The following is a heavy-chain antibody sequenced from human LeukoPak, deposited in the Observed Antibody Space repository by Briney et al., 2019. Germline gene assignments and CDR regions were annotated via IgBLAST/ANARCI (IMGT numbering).Heavy chain of an antibody. Sequence: EGSLRLSCAASGFTFSSYGMHWVRQAPGKGLGWVAFIRYDGTTRYYADSVKGRFTISRDNSKNTLYLQMNSLRAEDTAVYYCAKDRGYDYLFDYWGQGTLVTVSS. CDR2: IRYDGTTR. CDR1: GFTFSSYG. CDR3: AKDRGYDYLFDY. D-gene: IGHD5-12*01. V-gene: IGHV3-30*02. J-gene: IGHJ4*02.